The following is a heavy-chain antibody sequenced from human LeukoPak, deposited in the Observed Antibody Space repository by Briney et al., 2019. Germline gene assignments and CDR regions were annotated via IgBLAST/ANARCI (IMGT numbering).Heavy chain of an antibody. J-gene: IGHJ4*02. D-gene: IGHD3-10*01. Sequence: SETLPLTCTVSGASVSSNSYYWEWIRQPPGKGLEWVGSIFYSGSISYNPSLKSRVTMSVDTSKNQFSLKLSSVTAADTAVYYCARDSDSGDDYWGQGTLVTVSS. V-gene: IGHV4-39*07. CDR1: GASVSSNSYY. CDR3: ARDSDSGDDY. CDR2: IFYSGSI.